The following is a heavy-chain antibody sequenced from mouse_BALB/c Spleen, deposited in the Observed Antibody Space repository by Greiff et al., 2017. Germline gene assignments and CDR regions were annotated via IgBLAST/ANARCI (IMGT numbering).Heavy chain of an antibody. CDR2: IWAGGST. D-gene: IGHD4-1*01. CDR3: AREELAGTFAY. CDR1: GFSLTSYG. V-gene: IGHV2-9*02. Sequence: VKLMESGPGLVAPSQSLSITCTVSGFSLTSYGVHWVRQPPGKGLEWLGVIWAGGSTNYNSALMSRLSISKDNSKSQVFLKMNSLQTDDTAMYYCAREELAGTFAYWGQGTLVTVSA. J-gene: IGHJ3*01.